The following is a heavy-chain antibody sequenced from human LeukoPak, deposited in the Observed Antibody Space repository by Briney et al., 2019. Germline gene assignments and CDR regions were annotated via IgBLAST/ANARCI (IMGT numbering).Heavy chain of an antibody. D-gene: IGHD3-16*01. Sequence: GGSLRLSCAASGFTFSSYGMHWVRQAPGKGLEWVAVISYDGSNKYYADSVKGRFTISRDNSKNTLYLQMNSLRAEDTAVYYCAKAAWGSWGAFDIWGQGAMVTVSS. CDR2: ISYDGSNK. V-gene: IGHV3-30*18. CDR3: AKAAWGSWGAFDI. CDR1: GFTFSSYG. J-gene: IGHJ3*02.